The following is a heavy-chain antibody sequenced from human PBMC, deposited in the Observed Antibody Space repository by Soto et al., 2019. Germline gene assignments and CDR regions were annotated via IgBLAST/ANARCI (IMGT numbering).Heavy chain of an antibody. V-gene: IGHV1-69*02. CDR3: ARRAGAEDL. D-gene: IGHD1-26*01. J-gene: IGHJ5*02. Sequence: QVQLVQSGAEVKKPGSSVKVSCTAAGGTFSSYPITWVRQSPGLGLEWMGRFIPILGIANYAQKFQGRVTLNADKSTSTAYMELSSLTSEDTDVYYCARRAGAEDLWGQGTLVTVSS. CDR1: GGTFSSYP. CDR2: FIPILGIA.